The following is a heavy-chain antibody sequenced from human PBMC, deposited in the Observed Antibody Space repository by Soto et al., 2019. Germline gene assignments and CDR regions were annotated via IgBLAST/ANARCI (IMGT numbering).Heavy chain of an antibody. CDR1: GYTFTTYG. CDR3: ARVGSYYEDVIHAAFDI. Sequence: QVQLVQSGAEVRKPGASVKVSCKASGYTFTTYGISWVRQAPGQGLEWMGWISPYNGNTNYAQKLQGRVTMTTDTSTSTAYMALSSLRADDTAVYYCARVGSYYEDVIHAAFDIWGQGTMVTVSS. D-gene: IGHD1-26*01. V-gene: IGHV1-18*01. CDR2: ISPYNGNT. J-gene: IGHJ3*02.